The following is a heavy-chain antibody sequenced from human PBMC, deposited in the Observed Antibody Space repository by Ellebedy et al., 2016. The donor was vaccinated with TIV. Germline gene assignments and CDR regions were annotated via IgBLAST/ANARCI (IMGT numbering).Heavy chain of an antibody. CDR1: GFTFSGYY. Sequence: GESLKISCAASGFTFSGYYMSWFRQTPGKGPEWVSYISYSGDVMYYADSVKGRFTTSRDNAGNSLYLQMNSLRDEDTAVYYCAIDLVVVPPAIVSDYYYGMDVWGHGTTVTVSS. CDR2: ISYSGDVM. J-gene: IGHJ6*02. CDR3: AIDLVVVPPAIVSDYYYGMDV. D-gene: IGHD2-2*01. V-gene: IGHV3-11*04.